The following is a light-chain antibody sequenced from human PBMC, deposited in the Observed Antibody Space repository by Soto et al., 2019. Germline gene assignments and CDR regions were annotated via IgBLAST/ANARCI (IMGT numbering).Light chain of an antibody. CDR2: GDS. J-gene: IGLJ3*02. CDR1: SSNIGAGYN. Sequence: QSVLTQPPSVSGAPGQRVTISCTGSSSNIGAGYNVHWYQQFPGTAPKVLIYGDSSRPSGVPDRFSGSKSGTSASLAITGLQAEVEADYYCQSYDSSLSGWVFGGGTKLTVL. V-gene: IGLV1-40*01. CDR3: QSYDSSLSGWV.